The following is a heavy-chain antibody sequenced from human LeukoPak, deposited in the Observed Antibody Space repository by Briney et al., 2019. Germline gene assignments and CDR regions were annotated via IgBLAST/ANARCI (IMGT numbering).Heavy chain of an antibody. CDR2: INHSGST. CDR3: AGITMIAEGEVDP. D-gene: IGHD3-22*01. CDR1: GGSFSGYY. V-gene: IGHV4-34*01. J-gene: IGHJ5*02. Sequence: SETLSLTCAVYGGSFSGYYWSWIRQPPGKGLEWIGEINHSGSTNYNPSLKSRVTISVDTSKNQFSLKLSSVTAADTAVYYCAGITMIAEGEVDPWGQGTLVTVSS.